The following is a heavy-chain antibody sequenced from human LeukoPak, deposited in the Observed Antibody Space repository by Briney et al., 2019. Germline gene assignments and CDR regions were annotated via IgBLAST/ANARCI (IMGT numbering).Heavy chain of an antibody. CDR2: IRYDGSNK. CDR3: AAITMVRGEDDAFDI. D-gene: IGHD3-10*01. CDR1: GFTFSSYG. Sequence: GGSLRLSCAASGFTFSSYGMHWVRQAPGKGLEWVAFIRYDGSNKYYADSAKGRFTISRDNSKNTLNLQMNSLRAEDTAVYYCAAITMVRGEDDAFDIWGQGTMVTVSS. J-gene: IGHJ3*02. V-gene: IGHV3-30*02.